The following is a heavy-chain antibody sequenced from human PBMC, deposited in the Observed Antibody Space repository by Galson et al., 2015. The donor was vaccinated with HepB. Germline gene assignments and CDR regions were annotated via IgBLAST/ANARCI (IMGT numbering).Heavy chain of an antibody. J-gene: IGHJ3*02. CDR3: ARRGAAAGNDAFDI. CDR2: ISSSSSYI. CDR1: GFTFSSYS. Sequence: SLRLSCAASGFTFSSYSMNWVRQAPGKGLEWVSSISSSSSYIYYADSVKGRFTISRDNAKNSLYLQMNSLRAEDTAVYYCARRGAAAGNDAFDIWGQGTMVTVSS. D-gene: IGHD6-13*01. V-gene: IGHV3-21*01.